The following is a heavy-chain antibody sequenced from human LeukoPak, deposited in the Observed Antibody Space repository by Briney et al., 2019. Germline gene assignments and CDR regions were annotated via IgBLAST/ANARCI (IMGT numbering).Heavy chain of an antibody. CDR3: ARRVSVAGTGWWFDP. D-gene: IGHD6-19*01. J-gene: IGHJ5*02. Sequence: SETLSLTFTVSGGSISSYYWSWIPQPPGKGLEWIGYIYYSGSTNYNPSLKSRVTISVDTSKNQFSLKLSSVTAADTAVYYCARRVSVAGTGWWFDPWGQGTLVTVSS. CDR2: IYYSGST. V-gene: IGHV4-59*08. CDR1: GGSISSYY.